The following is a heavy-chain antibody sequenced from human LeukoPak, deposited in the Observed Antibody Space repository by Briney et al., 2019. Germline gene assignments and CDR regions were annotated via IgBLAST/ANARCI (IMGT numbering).Heavy chain of an antibody. CDR1: GGSISGSVDY. CDR2: ISGSAGL. D-gene: IGHD2/OR15-2a*01. CDR3: PRQNDYFSNSVYGRLVGWSDP. V-gene: IGHV4-39*07. Sequence: SETLSLRCTVYGGSISGSVDYWVWKPRAPGQGLEWVGSISGSAGLFYIPSLQSRVTISADTSKNHFSLKVQSVTAADTAVYYCPRQNDYFSNSVYGRLVGWSDPWGQGTLVSVSS. J-gene: IGHJ5*02.